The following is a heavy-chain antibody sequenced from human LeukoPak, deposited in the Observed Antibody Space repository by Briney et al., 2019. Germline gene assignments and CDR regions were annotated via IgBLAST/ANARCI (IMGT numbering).Heavy chain of an antibody. D-gene: IGHD6-19*01. CDR1: GFTFSDYS. CDR3: ARFETVAAKPFEY. J-gene: IGHJ4*02. Sequence: PGGSLRLSCAASGFTFSDYSMNWVRQAPGMGLEWVSSISSESTYILYADSVKGRFTISRDNAKNSLYLQMDSLRAEDTAVYYCARFETVAAKPFEYWGQGALVTVPS. V-gene: IGHV3-21*01. CDR2: ISSESTYI.